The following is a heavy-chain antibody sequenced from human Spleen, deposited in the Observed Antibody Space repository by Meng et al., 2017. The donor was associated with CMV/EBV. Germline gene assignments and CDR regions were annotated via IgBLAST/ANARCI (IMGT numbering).Heavy chain of an antibody. CDR2: IRYNGTKK. CDR3: AKQLGRRVLVFYYYYGMDV. D-gene: IGHD2-8*02. V-gene: IGHV3-30*02. CDR1: GFSFRSYG. J-gene: IGHJ6*02. Sequence: GESLKISCAASGFSFRSYGMHWVRQAPGKGLEWVAFIRYNGTKKDYEDSVKGRFTISRDQSKNTLYLQMNSLRAEDTAVYYCAKQLGRRVLVFYYYYGMDVWGQGTTVTVSS.